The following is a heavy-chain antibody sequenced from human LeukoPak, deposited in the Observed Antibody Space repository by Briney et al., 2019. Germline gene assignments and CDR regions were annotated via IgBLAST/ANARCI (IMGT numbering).Heavy chain of an antibody. V-gene: IGHV5-51*01. CDR2: IYPGDSKT. CDR1: GYNFSTKW. J-gene: IGHJ6*02. CDR3: ARHESVVSMDV. Sequence: GESLKTSCYGSGYNFSTKWIGWVRLVPGKGLGWMGIIYPGDSKTIYCPSFQGRVFIAAGRSIRTAYLQWRRLKTSDTAMYYCARHESVVSMDVWGQGTTVTVSS. D-gene: IGHD6-6*01.